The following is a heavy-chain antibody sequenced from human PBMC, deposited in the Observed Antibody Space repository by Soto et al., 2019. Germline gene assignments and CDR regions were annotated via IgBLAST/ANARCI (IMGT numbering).Heavy chain of an antibody. J-gene: IGHJ4*02. CDR3: ARALREELPIYYFDS. CDR1: GFSLSKARMR. D-gene: IGHD1-7*01. CDR2: IFWNDER. V-gene: IGHV2-26*01. Sequence: QVTLKESGPVLVKPTETLTLTCTVSGFSLSKARMRVSWIRQPPGKALEWLAHIFWNDERSYNTSLKSRLTISRDTSKSQVVLTMTNVDPVDTGTYFCARALREELPIYYFDSWGQGTLVTVSS.